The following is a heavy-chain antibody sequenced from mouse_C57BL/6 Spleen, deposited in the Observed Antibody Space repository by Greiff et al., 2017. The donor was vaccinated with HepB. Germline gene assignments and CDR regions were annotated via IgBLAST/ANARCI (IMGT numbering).Heavy chain of an antibody. Sequence: QVQLKESGAELVKPGASVKMSCKASGYTFTTYPIEWMKQNHGKSLEWIGNFHPYNDDTKYNEKFKGKATLTVEKSSSTVYLELSRLTSDDSAVYYCARGVYGNSILNFAYWGQGTLVTVSA. J-gene: IGHJ3*01. CDR3: ARGVYGNSILNFAY. CDR1: GYTFTTYP. CDR2: FHPYNDDT. D-gene: IGHD2-1*01. V-gene: IGHV1-47*01.